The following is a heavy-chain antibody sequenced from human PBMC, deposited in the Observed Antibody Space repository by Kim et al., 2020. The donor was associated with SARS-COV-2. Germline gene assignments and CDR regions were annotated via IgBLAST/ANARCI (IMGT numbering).Heavy chain of an antibody. CDR2: GGDM. D-gene: IGHD2-2*01. Sequence: GGDMQYADSGKGRFTISRDNAKKSLYLQMNSLTVEDTAVYYCTKDPRLPDFWGQGTLVTVSS. J-gene: IGHJ4*02. CDR3: TKDPRLPDF. V-gene: IGHV3-11*01.